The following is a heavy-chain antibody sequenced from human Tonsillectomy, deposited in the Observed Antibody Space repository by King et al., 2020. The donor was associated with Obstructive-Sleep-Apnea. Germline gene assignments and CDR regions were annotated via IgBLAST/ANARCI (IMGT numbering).Heavy chain of an antibody. CDR1: GFTFSSYA. Sequence: VQLVESGGGVVQPGRSLRLSCAASGFTFSSYAMHWVRQAPGKGLAWVAVISYVGSNKYYADSVKGRFTISRDNSKNTLYLQMNSLRAEDTAVYYCARDRQWLVRGYFDYWGQGTLVTVSS. CDR2: ISYVGSNK. CDR3: ARDRQWLVRGYFDY. J-gene: IGHJ4*02. D-gene: IGHD6-19*01. V-gene: IGHV3-30-3*01.